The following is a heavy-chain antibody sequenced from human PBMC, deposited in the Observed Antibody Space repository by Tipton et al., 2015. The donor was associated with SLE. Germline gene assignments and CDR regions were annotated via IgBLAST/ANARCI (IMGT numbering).Heavy chain of an antibody. D-gene: IGHD6-19*01. CDR2: IKQDGSEK. CDR3: ARLIAVAGTGWFDP. J-gene: IGHJ5*02. V-gene: IGHV3-7*01. Sequence: SLRLSCAASGFTFSSYWMSWVRQAPGKGLEWVVNIKQDGSEKYYVDSVKGRFTISRDNAKNSLYLQMNSLRAEDTAVYYCARLIAVAGTGWFDPWGQGTLVTVSS. CDR1: GFTFSSYW.